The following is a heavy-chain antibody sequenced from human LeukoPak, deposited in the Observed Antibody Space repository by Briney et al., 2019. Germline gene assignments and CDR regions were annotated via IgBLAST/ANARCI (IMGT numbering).Heavy chain of an antibody. J-gene: IGHJ4*02. D-gene: IGHD5-18*01. CDR1: GFTFSGSA. Sequence: SGGSLRLSCAASGFTFSGSAMHWVRQASGKGLEWVGRIRSKANSYATAYAASVKGRFTISRDDSKNTAYLQMNSLKTEDTAVYYCTTTVNVDTAMAGGWGQGTLVTVSS. V-gene: IGHV3-73*01. CDR2: IRSKANSYAT. CDR3: TTTVNVDTAMAGG.